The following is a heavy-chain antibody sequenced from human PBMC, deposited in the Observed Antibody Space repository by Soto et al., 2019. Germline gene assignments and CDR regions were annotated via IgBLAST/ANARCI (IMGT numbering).Heavy chain of an antibody. Sequence: SETLSLTCTVPGGSVSSYYWSWIRQPPGKGLEWIGYIYYSGSTNYNPSLKSRVTISVDTSKNQFSLKLSSVTAADTAVYYCAGETIAVAGTGAFDIWGQGTMVTVSS. CDR3: AGETIAVAGTGAFDI. J-gene: IGHJ3*02. V-gene: IGHV4-59*02. D-gene: IGHD6-19*01. CDR2: IYYSGST. CDR1: GGSVSSYY.